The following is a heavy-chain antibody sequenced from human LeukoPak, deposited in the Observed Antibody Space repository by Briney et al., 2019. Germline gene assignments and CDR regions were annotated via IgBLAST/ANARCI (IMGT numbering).Heavy chain of an antibody. D-gene: IGHD2-2*01. CDR3: ARGVPATADPVYYYYYYMDV. J-gene: IGHJ6*03. V-gene: IGHV1-69*05. CDR1: GGTFSCYA. CDR2: IIPIFGTA. Sequence: GASVKVSCKASGGTFSCYAISWVRQAPGQGLEWMGGIIPIFGTANYAQKFQGRVTITTDESTSTAYMELSSLRSEDTAVYYCARGVPATADPVYYYYYYMDVWGKGTTVTVSS.